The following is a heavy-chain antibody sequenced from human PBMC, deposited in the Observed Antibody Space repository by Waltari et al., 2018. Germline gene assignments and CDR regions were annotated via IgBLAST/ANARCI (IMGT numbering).Heavy chain of an antibody. J-gene: IGHJ6*02. Sequence: EVQLVDSGGVLVQPGRSLRLSCVAPGCTPVIYGMHWVRQPPGRGREWVSGILLDRGTTGYADSVKGRFTISRDNAKKSLYLQMNSLRPEDTALYYCTRDLTPGGADVWGQGTTVTVSS. V-gene: IGHV3-9*02. CDR3: TRDLTPGGADV. D-gene: IGHD2-21*01. CDR1: GCTPVIYG. CDR2: ILLDRGTT.